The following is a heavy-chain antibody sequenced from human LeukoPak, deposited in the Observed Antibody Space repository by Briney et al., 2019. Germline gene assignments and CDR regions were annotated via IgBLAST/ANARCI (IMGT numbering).Heavy chain of an antibody. CDR3: ARGRIAVAGTHLYNWFDP. CDR1: GGSISSSNW. J-gene: IGHJ5*02. Sequence: SETLSLTCAVSGGSISSSNWWSWVRQPPGKGLEWIGEIYHSGSTNYNPSLKSRVTISVDKSKNQFSLKLSSVTAADTAVYYCARGRIAVAGTHLYNWFDPWGQGTLVTVSS. D-gene: IGHD6-19*01. CDR2: IYHSGST. V-gene: IGHV4-4*02.